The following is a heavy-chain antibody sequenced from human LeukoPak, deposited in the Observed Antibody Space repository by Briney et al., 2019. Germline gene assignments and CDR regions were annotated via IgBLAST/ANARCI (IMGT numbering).Heavy chain of an antibody. D-gene: IGHD2-8*01. CDR2: IYYSGST. V-gene: IGHV4-39*01. Sequence: SETLSLTCTVSGGSISSSSYYWGWVRQPPRTGLEWLGSIYYSGSTYYNPSLKSRVTISVDTSKNQFSLKLSSVTAADTAVYYCARGLKPYCTNGICYTGDYWGQGTLVTVSS. CDR1: GGSISSSSYY. CDR3: ARGLKPYCTNGICYTGDY. J-gene: IGHJ4*02.